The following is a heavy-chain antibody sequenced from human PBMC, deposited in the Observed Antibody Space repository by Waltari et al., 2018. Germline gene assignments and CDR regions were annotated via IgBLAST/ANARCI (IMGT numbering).Heavy chain of an antibody. Sequence: EVQLVQSGAEVKKPGESLKISCKGSGYSFTSYWTGCVRQMPGKGLEWMGIIYPGDSDTRYSPSFQGQVTISADKSISTAYLQWSSLKASDTAMYYCARHRGYSYGPPDFYYYMDVWGKGTTVTISS. CDR3: ARHRGYSYGPPDFYYYMDV. CDR1: GYSFTSYW. D-gene: IGHD5-18*01. J-gene: IGHJ6*03. CDR2: IYPGDSDT. V-gene: IGHV5-51*01.